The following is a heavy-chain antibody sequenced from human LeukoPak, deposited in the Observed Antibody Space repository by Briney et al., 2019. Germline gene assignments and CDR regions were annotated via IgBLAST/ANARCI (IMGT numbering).Heavy chain of an antibody. J-gene: IGHJ1*01. V-gene: IGHV3-33*06. D-gene: IGHD3-16*01. CDR1: GFTFSSYG. CDR3: ANGGQEYFQH. CDR2: IWYDGINK. Sequence: GGSLRLSCAASGFTFSSYGMHWVRQAPGKGLEGVAVIWYDGINKSYADSVKGRFTISRDNSKNTLYLQMNSLRAEDTAVYYCANGGQEYFQHWGQGTLVTVSS.